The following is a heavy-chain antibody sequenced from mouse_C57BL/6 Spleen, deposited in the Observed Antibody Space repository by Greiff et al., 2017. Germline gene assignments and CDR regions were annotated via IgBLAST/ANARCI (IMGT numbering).Heavy chain of an antibody. D-gene: IGHD1-1*01. CDR2: ISNLAYSI. CDR3: ARRGLDYGNSLYAMDY. CDR1: GFTFSDYG. J-gene: IGHJ4*01. Sequence: EVKLMESGGGLVQPGGSLKLSCAASGFTFSDYGMAWVRQAPRKGPEWVAFISNLAYSIYYADTVTGRFTISRENAKNTLYLEMSSLRSEETAMYYCARRGLDYGNSLYAMDYWGQGTSVTVSS. V-gene: IGHV5-15*01.